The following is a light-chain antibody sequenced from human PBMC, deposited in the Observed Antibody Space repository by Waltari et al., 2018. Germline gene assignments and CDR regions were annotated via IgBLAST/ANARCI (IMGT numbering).Light chain of an antibody. CDR1: QSISSY. CDR2: DTS. Sequence: EIVLKQSPATLSLSPGERATLSCRASQSISSYLAWYQKKSGQPPRLLIYDTSNRVTGVPARFSGSGSGTDFTLNITSLETEDFADYYCQQRKEWRSTTFGGGTRVEIK. CDR3: QQRKEWRSTT. J-gene: IGKJ4*01. V-gene: IGKV3-11*01.